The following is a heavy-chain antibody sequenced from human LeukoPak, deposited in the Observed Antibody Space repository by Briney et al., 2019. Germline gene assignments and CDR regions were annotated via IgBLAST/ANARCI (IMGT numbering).Heavy chain of an antibody. CDR3: ARQSTSSWYDY. V-gene: IGHV4-38-2*01. CDR1: GYSISSGYY. Sequence: SXTLSLTCAVSGYSISSGYYWGWIRQPPGKGLEWIGSIYHSGNTYYNPSLKSRVTISVDTSKNQFSLKLSSVTAADTAVYYCARQSTSSWYDYWGQGTLITVSS. D-gene: IGHD6-13*01. J-gene: IGHJ4*02. CDR2: IYHSGNT.